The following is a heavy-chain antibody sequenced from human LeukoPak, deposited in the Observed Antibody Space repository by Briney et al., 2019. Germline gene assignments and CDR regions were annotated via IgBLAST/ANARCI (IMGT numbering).Heavy chain of an antibody. J-gene: IGHJ6*03. CDR2: ISDDGRDV. CDR1: GFTFSTFP. D-gene: IGHD6-6*01. V-gene: IGHV3-30*04. Sequence: GGSLRLSCEASGFTFSTFPMHWVRQTPDKGLEWVAVISDDGRDVYYADSVKGRFTISRDNSKNTLYLQMHSVSPEDTAVVYCARVGRVSIYPSYMDVWGKGTAVTVSS. CDR3: ARVGRVSIYPSYMDV.